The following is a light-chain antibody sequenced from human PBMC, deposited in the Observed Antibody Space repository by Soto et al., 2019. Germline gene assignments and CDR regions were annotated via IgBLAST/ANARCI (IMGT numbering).Light chain of an antibody. CDR2: KAS. CDR3: QQYNSWTWT. J-gene: IGKJ1*01. V-gene: IGKV1-5*03. CDR1: QSISSW. Sequence: DIQMTQSPSTLSGSVGDRVTIICGASQSISSWLAWYQQKPGKAPKLLIYKASSLESGVPSRFSGSGSGTEFTLTISSLQPDDFATYYCQQYNSWTWTFGQGTKVEIK.